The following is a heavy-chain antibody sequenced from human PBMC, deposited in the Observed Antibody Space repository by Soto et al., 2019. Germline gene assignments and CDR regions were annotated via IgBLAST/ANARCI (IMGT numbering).Heavy chain of an antibody. V-gene: IGHV1-18*01. Sequence: ASVKVSCKATGYTFSSYGINWVRQAPGQGLEWMGWISANNGNTHYAQKLQGRVTMTTDTSTSTAYMELRSLRSDDTAVYYCARVQSGYDFAYWGQGTLVTVSS. J-gene: IGHJ4*02. CDR2: ISANNGNT. D-gene: IGHD5-12*01. CDR3: ARVQSGYDFAY. CDR1: GYTFSSYG.